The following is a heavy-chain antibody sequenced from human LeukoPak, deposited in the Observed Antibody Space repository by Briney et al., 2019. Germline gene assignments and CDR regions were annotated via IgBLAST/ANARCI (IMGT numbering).Heavy chain of an antibody. CDR3: VRASSGTFDY. CDR1: GFTFTTSW. CDR2: IYSDESST. Sequence: GRSLRLSCAASGFTFTTSWMHWVRQAPGKGLVWVSRIYSDESSTSYADSVRGRFTISRDNAKNKLYLQMNSLRAEDTAVYYCVRASSGTFDYWGQGTLVTVSS. J-gene: IGHJ4*02. V-gene: IGHV3-74*01. D-gene: IGHD3-22*01.